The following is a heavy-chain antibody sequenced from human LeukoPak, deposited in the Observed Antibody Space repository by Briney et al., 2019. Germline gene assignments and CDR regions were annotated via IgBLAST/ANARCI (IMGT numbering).Heavy chain of an antibody. J-gene: IGHJ6*03. V-gene: IGHV1-2*02. D-gene: IGHD2-15*01. Sequence: GASVKVSCKASGYTFTGYYMHWVRQAPGQGLEWMGWINPNSGGTNYAQKFQGRVTMTRDTSISTAYMELSRLRSDDTAVYYCARSGYCSGGSCYWGGYYMDVWGKGTTVTVSS. CDR2: INPNSGGT. CDR3: ARSGYCSGGSCYWGGYYMDV. CDR1: GYTFTGYY.